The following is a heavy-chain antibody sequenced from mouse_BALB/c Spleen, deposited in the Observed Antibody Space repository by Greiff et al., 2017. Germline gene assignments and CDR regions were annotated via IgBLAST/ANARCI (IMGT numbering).Heavy chain of an antibody. CDR3: TRDGY. CDR1: GFTFSSYT. V-gene: IGHV5-6-4*01. Sequence: VESGGGLVKPGGSLKLSCAASGFTFSSYTMSWVRQTPEKRLEWVATISSGGSYTYYPDSVKGRFTISRDNAKNTLYLQMSSLKSEDTAMYYCTRDGYWGQGTSVTVSS. J-gene: IGHJ4*01. CDR2: ISSGGSYT.